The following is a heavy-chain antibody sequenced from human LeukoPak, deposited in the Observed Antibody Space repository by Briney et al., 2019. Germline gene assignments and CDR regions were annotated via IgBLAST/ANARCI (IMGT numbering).Heavy chain of an antibody. D-gene: IGHD6-13*01. V-gene: IGHV3-11*01. Sequence: GGSLRLSCAASGFTFSDYYMSWIRQAPGEGLEWVSYISGSGSTIYYADSLQGRFTISRDNAKNSLYLQMNSLRAEDTAVYYCATVPEGSWYPSYWGQGTLVTVSS. CDR1: GFTFSDYY. J-gene: IGHJ4*02. CDR2: ISGSGSTI. CDR3: ATVPEGSWYPSY.